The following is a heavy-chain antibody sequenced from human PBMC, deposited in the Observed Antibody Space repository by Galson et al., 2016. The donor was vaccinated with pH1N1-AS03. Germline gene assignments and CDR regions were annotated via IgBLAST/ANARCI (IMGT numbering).Heavy chain of an antibody. CDR3: ATYGSGSRGGFDY. V-gene: IGHV1-46*01. CDR1: GYTFSRYY. J-gene: IGHJ4*02. CDR2: IDPSIVST. D-gene: IGHD3-10*01. Sequence: SVKVSCKASGYTFSRYYMHWMRQAPGQGPEWMGVIDPSIVSTTYAQKFQGRVNMTRDTATTTAYLELRSLRSDDTAVYYCATYGSGSRGGFDYWGQGALITVSS.